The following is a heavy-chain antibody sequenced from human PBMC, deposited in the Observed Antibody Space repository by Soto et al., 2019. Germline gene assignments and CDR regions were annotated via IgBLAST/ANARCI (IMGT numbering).Heavy chain of an antibody. CDR2: IIPIFGTA. CDR3: ARERSRVGYCRSTSCYTLWFDP. J-gene: IGHJ5*02. V-gene: IGHV1-69*06. Sequence: GASVKVSCKASGGTFSSYAISWVRQAPGQGLEWMGGIIPIFGTANYAQKFQGRVTITADKSTSTAYMELSSLRSEDTAVYYCARERSRVGYCRSTSCYTLWFDPWGQGTLVTVSS. CDR1: GGTFSSYA. D-gene: IGHD2-2*02.